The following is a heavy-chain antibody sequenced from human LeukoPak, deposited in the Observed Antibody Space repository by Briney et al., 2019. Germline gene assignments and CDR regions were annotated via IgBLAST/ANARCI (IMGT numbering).Heavy chain of an antibody. J-gene: IGHJ4*02. V-gene: IGHV3-48*04. CDR2: ISSSSSSV. CDR3: AKDLYGSSD. Sequence: PGGSLRLSCAASGFTFSSYRMTWVRQAPGKGLEWVSYISSSSSSVYYADSVKGRFTISRDNAKNSLYLQMNSLRAEDTAVYYCAKDLYGSSDWGQGTLVTVSS. D-gene: IGHD3-10*01. CDR1: GFTFSSYR.